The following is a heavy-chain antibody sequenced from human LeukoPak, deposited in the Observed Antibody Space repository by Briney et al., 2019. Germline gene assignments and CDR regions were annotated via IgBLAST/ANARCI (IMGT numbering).Heavy chain of an antibody. D-gene: IGHD3-9*01. CDR2: ISSSSSYI. CDR3: ARGLRYHYDILTGSDR. Sequence: GGSLRLSCAASGFTFSSYSMNWVRQAPGKGLEWVSSISSSSSYIYYAASVKGRFTISRDNAKNSLYLQMNSLRAEDTAVYYCARGLRYHYDILTGSDRWGQGTLVTVSS. J-gene: IGHJ4*02. V-gene: IGHV3-21*01. CDR1: GFTFSSYS.